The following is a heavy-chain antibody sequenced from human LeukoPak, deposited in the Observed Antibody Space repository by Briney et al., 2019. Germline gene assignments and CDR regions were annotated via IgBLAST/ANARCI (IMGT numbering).Heavy chain of an antibody. CDR1: GGSFSGYY. V-gene: IGHV4-34*01. CDR3: ARETLLWFGIDY. Sequence: SETLSLTCAVYGGSFSGYYWSWIRQPPGKGLEWIGEINHSGSTNYNPSLKSRVTILVDTSKNQFSLKLSSVTAADTAVYYCARETLLWFGIDYWGQGTLVTVSS. D-gene: IGHD3-10*01. CDR2: INHSGST. J-gene: IGHJ4*02.